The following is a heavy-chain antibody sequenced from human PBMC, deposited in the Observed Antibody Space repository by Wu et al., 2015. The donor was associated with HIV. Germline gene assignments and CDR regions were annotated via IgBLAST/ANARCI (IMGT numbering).Heavy chain of an antibody. CDR3: ARGEGYSSSWYYYGMDV. CDR2: IIPIFGTA. D-gene: IGHD6-13*01. CDR1: GGTFSSYA. Sequence: QVQLVQSGAEVKKPGSSVKVSCKASGGTFSSYAISWVRQAPGQGLEWMGGIIPIFGTANYAQKFQGRVTITTDESTSTAYMELSSLRSEDTAVYYCARGEGYSSSWYYYGMDVWGQGTTGHRLL. J-gene: IGHJ6*02. V-gene: IGHV1-69*05.